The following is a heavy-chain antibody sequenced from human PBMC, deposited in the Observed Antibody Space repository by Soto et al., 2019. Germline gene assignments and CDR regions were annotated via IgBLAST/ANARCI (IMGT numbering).Heavy chain of an antibody. CDR1: GYTFTTYW. CDR2: IYPGDSDT. Sequence: GESLKISCMTSGYTFTTYWIGWPRPMPGKGLEWMGIIYPGDSDTRYSPSFQGQVTISADKSISTAYLQWSSLKASDTAMYYCARRYYYDSSSFHFDAFDIWGQGTMVTVSS. J-gene: IGHJ3*02. D-gene: IGHD3-22*01. V-gene: IGHV5-51*01. CDR3: ARRYYYDSSSFHFDAFDI.